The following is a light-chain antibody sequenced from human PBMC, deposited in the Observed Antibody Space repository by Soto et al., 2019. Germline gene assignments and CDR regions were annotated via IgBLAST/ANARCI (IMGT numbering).Light chain of an antibody. Sequence: QSALTQPASVSGSPGQSITISCTGTSSDVGSYKLVSWYEKHPGKVPRLIIYEDNKRPSGVSNRLAGSKSGNTASLTISGLQAEDEADYYCCSYADSGTCVFGGGTKLTVL. CDR3: CSYADSGTCV. CDR2: EDN. CDR1: SSDVGSYKL. V-gene: IGLV2-23*01. J-gene: IGLJ2*01.